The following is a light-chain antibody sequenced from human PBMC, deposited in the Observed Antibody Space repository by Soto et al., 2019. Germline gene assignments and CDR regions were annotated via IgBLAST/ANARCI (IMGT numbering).Light chain of an antibody. J-gene: IGKJ2*01. Sequence: DLQMTQSPSSVSASVGDRVTITCRASQGIGTYLGWYQQKPGKAPNLLIYAASILQSGVTSRFSGSGSGTDFTLTISSLQPEDFATYFCQQSLSFPYTFGQGTKLEIK. CDR1: QGIGTY. CDR3: QQSLSFPYT. V-gene: IGKV1-12*01. CDR2: AAS.